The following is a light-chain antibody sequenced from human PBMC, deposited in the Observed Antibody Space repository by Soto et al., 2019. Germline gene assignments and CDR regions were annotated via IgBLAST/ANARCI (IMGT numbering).Light chain of an antibody. Sequence: QSALTQPASASGSPGQSITISCTGTSSDVGGNTYVSWYQQPPGKAPKLINYDVSNRPSGVSNRFSGYKSGNTASLTISVLPAEEEDDYYCSSYKSISAHGVFGGGTKLTVL. CDR1: SSDVGGNTY. J-gene: IGLJ2*01. V-gene: IGLV2-14*01. CDR3: SSYKSISAHGV. CDR2: DVS.